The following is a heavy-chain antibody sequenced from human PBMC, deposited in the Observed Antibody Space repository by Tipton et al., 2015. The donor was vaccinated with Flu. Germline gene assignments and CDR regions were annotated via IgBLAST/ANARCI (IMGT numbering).Heavy chain of an antibody. D-gene: IGHD2-15*01. V-gene: IGHV4-61*08. CDR3: ARWWSERNSFDP. J-gene: IGHJ5*02. Sequence: GLVKPSETLSLTCTVSGDSVTTAGYYWTWIRQPPGKGLEYIGQIYNSGNTNNNPSLRSRVTISVDTSKNQFSLKLNSVTTTDTAVYYCARWWSERNSFDPWGQGTLVTVSS. CDR1: GDSVTTAGYY. CDR2: IYNSGNT.